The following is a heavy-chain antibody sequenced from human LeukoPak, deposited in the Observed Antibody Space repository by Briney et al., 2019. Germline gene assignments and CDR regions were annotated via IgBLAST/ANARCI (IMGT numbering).Heavy chain of an antibody. CDR2: IDRNGDST. CDR3: ARDRHTVMVDYYYYMDV. J-gene: IGHJ6*03. CDR1: GFTFDDYG. D-gene: IGHD5-18*01. V-gene: IGHV3-20*04. Sequence: GGSLRLSCAASGFTFDDYGMSWVRQAPGKGLEWVSGIDRNGDSTGYADSVEGRFTISRDNAKNSLYLQMNSLRAEDTAVYYCARDRHTVMVDYYYYMDVWGKGTTVTVSS.